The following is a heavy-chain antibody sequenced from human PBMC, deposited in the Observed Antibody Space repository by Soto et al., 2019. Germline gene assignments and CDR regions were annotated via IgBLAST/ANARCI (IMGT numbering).Heavy chain of an antibody. Sequence: SETLSLTCTVSGGSISSYRWSWIRQPAWKGLEWIGRISSNGNTQYNPSLKSRVTVSVDTSRNQFFLNLHSVTAADSAVYFCGRESGETWDYEAYWGQGTPVTV. D-gene: IGHD1-7*01. V-gene: IGHV4-4*07. CDR2: ISSNGNT. CDR1: GGSISSYR. J-gene: IGHJ4*02. CDR3: GRESGETWDYEAY.